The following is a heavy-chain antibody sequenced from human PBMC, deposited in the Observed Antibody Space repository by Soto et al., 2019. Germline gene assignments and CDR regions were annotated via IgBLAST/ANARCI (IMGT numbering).Heavy chain of an antibody. CDR3: ARGANDYGDFDDAFDI. Sequence: VKVSCKASGGTFSSYAISWVRQAPGQGLEWMGGIIPIFGTANYAQKFQGRVTITADESTSTAYMELSSLRSEDTAVYYCARGANDYGDFDDAFDIWGQGTMVTVSS. V-gene: IGHV1-69*01. D-gene: IGHD4-17*01. J-gene: IGHJ3*02. CDR1: GGTFSSYA. CDR2: IIPIFGTA.